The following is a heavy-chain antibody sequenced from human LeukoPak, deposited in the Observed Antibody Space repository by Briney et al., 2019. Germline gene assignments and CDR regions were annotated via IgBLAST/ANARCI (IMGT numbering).Heavy chain of an antibody. D-gene: IGHD3-22*01. CDR3: AKDDDSSGSTPHWYFDL. J-gene: IGHJ2*01. CDR2: ISNSSSTI. Sequence: GGSLRLSCAASGFTFSSYSMNWVRQAPGKGLEWVSYISNSSSTIYYADSVKGRFTISRDNSKNTLYLQMNSLRAEDTAVYYCAKDDDSSGSTPHWYFDLWGRGTLVTVSS. CDR1: GFTFSSYS. V-gene: IGHV3-48*01.